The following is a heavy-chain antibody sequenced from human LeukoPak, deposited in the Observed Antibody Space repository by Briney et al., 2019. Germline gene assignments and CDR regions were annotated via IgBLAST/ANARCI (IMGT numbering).Heavy chain of an antibody. CDR2: IYTSGRT. J-gene: IGHJ4*02. D-gene: IGHD2-15*01. Sequence: SETLSLTCTVSGGSISYYYWNWIRQPAGKGLEWIGRIYTSGRTYYNPSLKSRVSMSVDTSKNQFSLKLSSVTAADTAVYYCARGYCSGGSCLDYWGQGTLVTVSS. V-gene: IGHV4-4*07. CDR3: ARGYCSGGSCLDY. CDR1: GGSISYYY.